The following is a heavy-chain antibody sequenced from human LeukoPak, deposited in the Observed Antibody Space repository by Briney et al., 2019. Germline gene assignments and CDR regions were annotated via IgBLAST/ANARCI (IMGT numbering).Heavy chain of an antibody. CDR3: ASTIVVVPAAIPYYYGMDV. CDR2: IIPIFGTA. CDR1: GGTFSSYA. D-gene: IGHD2-2*01. V-gene: IGHV1-69*06. J-gene: IGHJ6*04. Sequence: SVKVSCKASGGTFSSYAIGWVRQAPGQGLEWMGGIIPIFGTANYAQKFQGRVTITADKSTSTAYMELSSLRSEDTAVYYCASTIVVVPAAIPYYYGMDVWGKGTTVTVSS.